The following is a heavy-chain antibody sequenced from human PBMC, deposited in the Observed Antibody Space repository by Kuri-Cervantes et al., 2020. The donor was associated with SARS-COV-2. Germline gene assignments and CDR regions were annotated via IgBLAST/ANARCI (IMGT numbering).Heavy chain of an antibody. CDR2: IYYSGST. Sequence: GSLRLSCTVSGGSISSSSYYWGWIRQPPGKGLEWIGSIYYSGSTYYNPSLKSRVTISVDTSKNQFSLKLSSVTAADTAVYYCARGRYSSYYYYYMDVWGKGTTVTVSS. CDR1: GGSISSSSYY. CDR3: ARGRYSSYYYYYMDV. D-gene: IGHD6-19*01. V-gene: IGHV4-39*01. J-gene: IGHJ6*03.